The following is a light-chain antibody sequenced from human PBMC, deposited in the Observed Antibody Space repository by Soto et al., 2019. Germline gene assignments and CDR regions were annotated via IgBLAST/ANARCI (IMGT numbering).Light chain of an antibody. CDR2: ATS. CDR3: QQTYRTPPIT. Sequence: DIQLTQSPSSLSASVGDRVTITCRASQSMRSFLNWYQQKPGRAPKLLIYATSTLHTGVPSRFSGSGSGTKFTLSISSVRPEDFATYYCQQTYRTPPITFGQGTRLDIK. V-gene: IGKV1-39*01. J-gene: IGKJ5*01. CDR1: QSMRSF.